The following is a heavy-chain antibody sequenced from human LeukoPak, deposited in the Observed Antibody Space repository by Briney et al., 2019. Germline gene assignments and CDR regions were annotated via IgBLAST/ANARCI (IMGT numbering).Heavy chain of an antibody. CDR1: GFTFSSYS. CDR3: ARGGYLNGIYDY. D-gene: IGHD3-16*02. V-gene: IGHV3-21*01. Sequence: GGSLRLSCAASGFTFSSYSMNWLRQAPGKGLESVSSITSSSSYIYYADSVKGRFTISRDNAKNSLYLQMNSLRAEDTAVYYCARGGYLNGIYDYWGQGTLVTVSS. J-gene: IGHJ4*02. CDR2: ITSSSSYI.